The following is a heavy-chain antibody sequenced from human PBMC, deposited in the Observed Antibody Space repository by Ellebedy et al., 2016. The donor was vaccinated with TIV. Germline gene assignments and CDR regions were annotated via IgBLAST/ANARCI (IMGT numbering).Heavy chain of an antibody. J-gene: IGHJ4*02. CDR3: AKGRGGGSDTSAPRYYFDY. D-gene: IGHD3-22*01. Sequence: PGGSLRLSCAASGFTFSSYAMSWVRQGPGKGLEWVSAISGGGGSTFYADSVKGRFTISGDYSKNTLYLQMNSLRAEDTAVYYCAKGRGGGSDTSAPRYYFDYWGLGTLVTVSS. V-gene: IGHV3-23*01. CDR2: ISGGGGST. CDR1: GFTFSSYA.